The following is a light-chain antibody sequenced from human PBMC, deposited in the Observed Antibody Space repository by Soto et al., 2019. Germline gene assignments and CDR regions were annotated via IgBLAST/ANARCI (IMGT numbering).Light chain of an antibody. Sequence: QSVLTQPASVSGSPGQSITISCTGTSSDVGGYNYVSWYQQHPGKAPKLMIYDVSYRPSGVSDRFSGSKSGNTASLTISWLQSEDEADYYCDSYTSGSSYVFGTGTKVTV. J-gene: IGLJ1*01. V-gene: IGLV2-14*01. CDR3: DSYTSGSSYV. CDR2: DVS. CDR1: SSDVGGYNY.